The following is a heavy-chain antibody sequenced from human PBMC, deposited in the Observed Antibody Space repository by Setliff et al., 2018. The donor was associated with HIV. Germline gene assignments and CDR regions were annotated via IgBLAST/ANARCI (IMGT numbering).Heavy chain of an antibody. CDR2: INHSGST. D-gene: IGHD2-15*01. CDR1: GGSFNGYY. CDR3: ARARRAGSGPKYFQH. Sequence: SETLSLTCAVYGGSFNGYYWSWIRQPPGKGLEWIGEINHSGSTNYNPSPKSRVTMSGDKSKNQFSLRLSSVTAADTAVYYCARARRAGSGPKYFQHWGQGTLVTVSS. V-gene: IGHV4-34*01. J-gene: IGHJ1*01.